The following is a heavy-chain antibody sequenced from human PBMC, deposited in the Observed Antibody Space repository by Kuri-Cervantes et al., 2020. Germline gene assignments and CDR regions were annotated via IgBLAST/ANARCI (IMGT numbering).Heavy chain of an antibody. CDR1: GFTFSSYW. Sequence: GGSLRLSCAAAGFTFSSYWMHWVRQPPGKGLVWVSRINSDGSSTSYADSVKGRFTISRDNAKNTLYLQMNSLRAEDTAVYYCARTPLYSSGWLDYWGQGTLVTVSS. CDR3: ARTPLYSSGWLDY. CDR2: INSDGSST. V-gene: IGHV3-74*01. D-gene: IGHD6-19*01. J-gene: IGHJ4*02.